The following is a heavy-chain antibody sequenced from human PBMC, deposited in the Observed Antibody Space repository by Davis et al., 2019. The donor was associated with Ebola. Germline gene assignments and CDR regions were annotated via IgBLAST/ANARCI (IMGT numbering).Heavy chain of an antibody. CDR2: ISGSGGST. V-gene: IGHV3-23*01. Sequence: GESLKISCAASGFTFSSYAMSWVRQAPGKGLEWVSAISGSGGSTYYADSVKGRFTISRDNSKNTRYLQMNSLRAEDTAVYYGSLSSPRSSPPRDYWGQGTLVTVSS. D-gene: IGHD6-13*01. CDR1: GFTFSSYA. CDR3: SLSSPRSSPPRDY. J-gene: IGHJ4*02.